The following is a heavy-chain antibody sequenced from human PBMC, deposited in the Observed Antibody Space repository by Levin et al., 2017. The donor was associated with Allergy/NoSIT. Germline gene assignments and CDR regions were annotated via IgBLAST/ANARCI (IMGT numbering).Heavy chain of an antibody. J-gene: IGHJ3*02. CDR2: ISYDGSNK. CDR3: AKDQDIVVVPAAGAFDI. D-gene: IGHD2-2*01. V-gene: IGHV3-30*18. CDR1: GFTFSSYG. Sequence: GGSLRLSCAASGFTFSSYGMHWVRQAPGKGLEWVAVISYDGSNKYYADSVKGRFTISRDNSKNTLYLQMNSLRAEDTAVYYCAKDQDIVVVPAAGAFDIWGQGTMVTVSS.